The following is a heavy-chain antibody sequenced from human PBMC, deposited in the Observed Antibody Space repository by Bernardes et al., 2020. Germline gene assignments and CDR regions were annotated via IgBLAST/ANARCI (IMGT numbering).Heavy chain of an antibody. D-gene: IGHD2-15*01. Sequence: GESLFLSCAASGMTFSSYWLHWVRQAPGKGLEWVSRINKDGTITDYAESVKGRFTISRDNAKNTLFLHMNSLRAEDSAVYYCARDVVGKEDSWGQGTLVTVSS. V-gene: IGHV3-74*01. J-gene: IGHJ4*02. CDR2: INKDGTIT. CDR1: GMTFSSYW. CDR3: ARDVVGKEDS.